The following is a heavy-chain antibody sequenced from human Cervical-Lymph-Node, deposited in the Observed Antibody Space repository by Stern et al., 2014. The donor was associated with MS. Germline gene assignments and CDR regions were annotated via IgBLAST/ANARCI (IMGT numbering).Heavy chain of an antibody. Sequence: VQLVESGGGLEQPGRSLRLSCAASGFIFEEYAMHWVRQAPGKGLEWVSGISWDRGVIGYADSVKGRFTISRDNAKKSLYLQMNSLRPDDTALYYCAKDLLYKSYEWGGMDVWGQGTTVTVSS. CDR1: GFIFEEYA. V-gene: IGHV3-9*01. CDR2: ISWDRGVI. J-gene: IGHJ6*02. D-gene: IGHD3-16*01. CDR3: AKDLLYKSYEWGGMDV.